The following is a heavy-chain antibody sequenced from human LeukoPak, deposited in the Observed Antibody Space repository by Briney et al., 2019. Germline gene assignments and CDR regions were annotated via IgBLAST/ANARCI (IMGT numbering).Heavy chain of an antibody. CDR1: GFTFSSYW. J-gene: IGHJ4*02. Sequence: GGSLRLSCAASGFTFSSYWMHWVRQAPGKGLVWAPRINSDGSSTSYADSVKGRFTISRDNAKNTLYLQMNSLRAEDTAVYYCARDLDYYDSSPGDYWGQGTLVTVSS. CDR2: INSDGSST. D-gene: IGHD3-22*01. CDR3: ARDLDYYDSSPGDY. V-gene: IGHV3-74*01.